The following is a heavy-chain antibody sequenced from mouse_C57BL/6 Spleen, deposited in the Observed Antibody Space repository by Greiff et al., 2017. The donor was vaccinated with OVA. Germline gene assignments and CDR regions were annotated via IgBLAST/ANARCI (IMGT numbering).Heavy chain of an antibody. CDR1: GYAFTNYL. CDR3: ARGDSYYSNYEGFAY. CDR2: INPGSGGT. Sequence: QVQLQQSGAELVRPGTSVKVSCKASGYAFTNYLIEWVKQRPGQGLEWIGVINPGSGGTNYNEKFKGKATLTADKSSSTAYMQLSSLTSEDSAVYFCARGDSYYSNYEGFAYWGQGTLVTVSA. V-gene: IGHV1-54*01. D-gene: IGHD2-5*01. J-gene: IGHJ3*01.